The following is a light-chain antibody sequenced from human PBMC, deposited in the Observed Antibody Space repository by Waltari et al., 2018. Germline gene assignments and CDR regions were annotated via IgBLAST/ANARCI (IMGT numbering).Light chain of an antibody. Sequence: SYELTQTPSVSVSPGQTARITCPGHELSRKYAYWFQQKSGQAPRLVIYEDTKRPSGIPERFSGSSSGTVATLTITGAQVDDEADYYCYSSDSTGLRVFGGGTTVVVL. CDR3: YSSDSTGLRV. V-gene: IGLV3-10*01. CDR2: EDT. CDR1: ELSRKY. J-gene: IGLJ1*01.